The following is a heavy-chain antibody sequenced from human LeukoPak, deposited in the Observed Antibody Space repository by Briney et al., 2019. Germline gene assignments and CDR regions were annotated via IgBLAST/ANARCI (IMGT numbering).Heavy chain of an antibody. J-gene: IGHJ3*02. V-gene: IGHV1-2*02. CDR3: ARDLIGYYYGSGSYYNVGAFDI. D-gene: IGHD3-10*01. CDR1: GYTFTGYY. CDR2: INPNSGGT. Sequence: ASVKVSCKASGYTFTGYYMHWVRQAPGQGLEWMGWINPNSGGTNYAQKFQGRVTMTTDTSTSTAYMELRSLRSDDTAVYYCARDLIGYYYGSGSYYNVGAFDIWGQGTMVTVSS.